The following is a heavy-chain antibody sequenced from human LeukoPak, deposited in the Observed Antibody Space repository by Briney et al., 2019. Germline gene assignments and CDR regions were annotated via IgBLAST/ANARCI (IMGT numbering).Heavy chain of an antibody. J-gene: IGHJ5*02. CDR1: GGSISSSSYY. CDR2: IYYSGST. CDR3: ATTHTQQLVNWFDP. D-gene: IGHD6-13*01. V-gene: IGHV4-39*07. Sequence: PSETLSLTCTVSGGSISSSSYYWGWIRQPPGKGLEWIGSIYYSGSTNYNPSLKSRVTISVDKSKNQFSLKLSSVTAADTAVYYCATTHTQQLVNWFDPWGQGTLVTVSS.